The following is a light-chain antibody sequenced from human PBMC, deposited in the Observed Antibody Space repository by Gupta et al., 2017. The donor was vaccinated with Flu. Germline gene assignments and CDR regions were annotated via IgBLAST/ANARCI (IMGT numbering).Light chain of an antibody. Sequence: DIHMTQATSTLSASVGDRVTITCRASQSTSDWLAWYQQKPGKAPKLLIYKASNSESWVPARFSGSGSGTEFTLKISRVKTDDVAIYHCKQYMTDTWTFGQGTKVEI. CDR2: KAS. V-gene: IGKV1-5*03. J-gene: IGKJ1*01. CDR1: QSTSDW. CDR3: KQYMTDTWT.